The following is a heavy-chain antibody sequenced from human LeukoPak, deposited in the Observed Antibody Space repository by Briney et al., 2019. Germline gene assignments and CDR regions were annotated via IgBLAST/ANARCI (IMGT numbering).Heavy chain of an antibody. J-gene: IGHJ4*02. CDR3: ARELRLVGYCSGGSCYSGFDY. D-gene: IGHD2-15*01. V-gene: IGHV1-69*04. CDR1: GDIFTNIG. CDR2: IIPLIDIA. Sequence: SVKVSCKASGDIFTNIGISWVRQAPGQGLEWMGRIIPLIDIANYAQNFQGRVTMTRDTSTSTVYMELSSLRSEDTAVYYCARELRLVGYCSGGSCYSGFDYWGQGTLVTVSS.